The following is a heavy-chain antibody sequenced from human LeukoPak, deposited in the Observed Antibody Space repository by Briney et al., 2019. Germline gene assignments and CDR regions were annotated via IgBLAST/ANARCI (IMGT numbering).Heavy chain of an antibody. V-gene: IGHV3-23*01. Sequence: GGSLRLSCAASGFTFSKYAMSWVRQAPGKVLEWVSAISGSDGNTFYADSVKGRFTISRDNSKNTLYLQMNSLRAEDTAVYYCATAALYGSAWYYFDYWGQGTLVTVSS. D-gene: IGHD6-13*01. CDR3: ATAALYGSAWYYFDY. CDR1: GFTFSKYA. CDR2: ISGSDGNT. J-gene: IGHJ4*02.